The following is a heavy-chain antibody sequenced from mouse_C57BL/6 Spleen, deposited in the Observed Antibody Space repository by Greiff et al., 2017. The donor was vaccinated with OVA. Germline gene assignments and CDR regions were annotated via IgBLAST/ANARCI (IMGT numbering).Heavy chain of an antibody. CDR1: GYSITSGYY. Sequence: EVQLQESGPGLVKPSQSLSLTCSVTGYSITSGYYWNWIRQFPGNKLEWMGYISYDGSNNYNPSLKNRISITRDTSKNQFFLKLNSVTTEDTATYYCARREEGYFDYWGQGTTLTVSS. CDR3: ARREEGYFDY. CDR2: ISYDGSN. V-gene: IGHV3-6*01. J-gene: IGHJ2*01.